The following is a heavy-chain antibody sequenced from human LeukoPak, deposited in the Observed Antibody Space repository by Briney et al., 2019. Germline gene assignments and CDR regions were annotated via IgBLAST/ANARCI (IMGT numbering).Heavy chain of an antibody. CDR2: IKQDGSEE. V-gene: IGHV3-7*04. Sequence: GGSLRLSCAASGFTFSAYWMTWVRQAPGEGVEWVANIKQDGSEEYYVDSVKGRFTISRDNSKNTLYLQMNSLRAEDTAVYYCARGITIFGVAQRGSAFDIWGQGTMVTVSS. CDR1: GFTFSAYW. J-gene: IGHJ3*02. D-gene: IGHD3-3*01. CDR3: ARGITIFGVAQRGSAFDI.